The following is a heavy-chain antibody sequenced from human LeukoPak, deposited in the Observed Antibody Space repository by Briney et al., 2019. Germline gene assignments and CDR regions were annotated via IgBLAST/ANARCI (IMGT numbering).Heavy chain of an antibody. CDR1: GYSISSGYY. Sequence: PSETLSLTCTVSGYSISSGYYWGWIRQPPGKGLEWIGSIYHSGSTYYNPSLKSRVTISVDTSENQFSLKLSSVTAADTAVYYCARAGARYRIVVVVAAKPDNWFDPWGQGTLVTVSS. CDR2: IYHSGST. D-gene: IGHD2-15*01. J-gene: IGHJ5*02. CDR3: ARAGARYRIVVVVAAKPDNWFDP. V-gene: IGHV4-38-2*02.